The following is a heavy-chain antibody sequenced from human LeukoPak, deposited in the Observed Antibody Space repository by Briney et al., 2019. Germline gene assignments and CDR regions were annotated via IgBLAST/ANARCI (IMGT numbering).Heavy chain of an antibody. J-gene: IGHJ4*02. V-gene: IGHV3-74*01. CDR1: GFTFSSYW. Sequence: GGSLRLSCAASGFTFSSYWMHWVRQAPGKGLVWVSRINGDGSSTAYADSVKGRFTISRDNAKNSLYLQMNSLRAEDTAVYYCAKDSLGSSGWLRYYDFDYWGQGTLVTVSS. CDR3: AKDSLGSSGWLRYYDFDY. CDR2: INGDGSST. D-gene: IGHD6-19*01.